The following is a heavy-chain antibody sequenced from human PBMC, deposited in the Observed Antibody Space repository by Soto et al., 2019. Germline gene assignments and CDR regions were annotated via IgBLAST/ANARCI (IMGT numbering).Heavy chain of an antibody. CDR1: GGTFSSYA. Sequence: ASVKVSCKASGGTFSSYAISWVRQAPGQGLEWMGGIIPIFGTANYAQKFQGRVTITADESTSTAYMELSSLRSEDTAVYYCARGTAELAYCGCDCYSCFDYWGQGTLVTVSS. CDR3: ARGTAELAYCGCDCYSCFDY. J-gene: IGHJ4*02. D-gene: IGHD2-21*02. V-gene: IGHV1-69*13. CDR2: IIPIFGTA.